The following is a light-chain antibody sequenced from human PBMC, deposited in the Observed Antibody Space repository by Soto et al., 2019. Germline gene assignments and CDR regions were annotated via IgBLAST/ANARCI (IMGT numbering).Light chain of an antibody. J-gene: IGLJ1*01. Sequence: QSALTQPRSVSGSPGQSVTISCTGTSSDVGSYKDVSWYQHHPGKVPKLMIYDVSERPSGVPDRFSGSKSGNTASLTISGLQADDEAIYYCCAYAGTFYVFGTGTKLTVL. CDR2: DVS. V-gene: IGLV2-11*01. CDR3: CAYAGTFYV. CDR1: SSDVGSYKD.